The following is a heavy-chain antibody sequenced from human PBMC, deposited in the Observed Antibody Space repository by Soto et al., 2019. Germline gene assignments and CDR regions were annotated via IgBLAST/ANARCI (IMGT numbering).Heavy chain of an antibody. CDR3: ARELQGLYYFDY. D-gene: IGHD4-4*01. CDR1: GGTFSSYA. CDR2: INAGNGHT. Sequence: GASVKVSCKASGGTFSSYAISWVRQAPGQGLEWMGGINAGNGHTKYSQKFQDRVTITRDTSANTAYMELSRLRSEDTAVYYCARELQGLYYFDYWGQGALVTVSS. J-gene: IGHJ4*02. V-gene: IGHV1-3*01.